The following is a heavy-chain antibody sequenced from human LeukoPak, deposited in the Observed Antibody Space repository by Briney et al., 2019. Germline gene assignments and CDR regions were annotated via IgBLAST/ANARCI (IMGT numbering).Heavy chain of an antibody. CDR3: AGSESYYYDSSGYYRHFDY. CDR2: IYYSGST. D-gene: IGHD3-22*01. Sequence: SETLSLTCTVSGGSISSYYWSWIRQPPGKGLEWIGYIYYSGSTNYNPSLKSRVTISVDTSKNQSSLKLSSVTAADTAVYYCAGSESYYYDSSGYYRHFDYWGQGTLVTVSS. CDR1: GGSISSYY. V-gene: IGHV4-59*08. J-gene: IGHJ4*02.